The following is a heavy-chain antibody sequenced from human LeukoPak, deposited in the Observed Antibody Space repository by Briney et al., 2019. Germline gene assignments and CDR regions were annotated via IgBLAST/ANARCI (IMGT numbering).Heavy chain of an antibody. CDR1: GGTFSSYA. J-gene: IGHJ6*03. V-gene: IGHV1-69*05. Sequence: GASVKLSCKASGGTFSSYAISWVRQAPGQGLEWMGGIIPIFGTANYAQKLQGRVTITTDESTSTAYMELSSLRSEDTAVYYCARDGDSSSTSCYSHYYYMDVWGKVTTVTFSS. CDR3: ARDGDSSSTSCYSHYYYMDV. CDR2: IIPIFGTA. D-gene: IGHD2-2*02.